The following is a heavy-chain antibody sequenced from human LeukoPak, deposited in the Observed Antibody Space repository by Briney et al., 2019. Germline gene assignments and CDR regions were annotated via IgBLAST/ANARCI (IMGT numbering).Heavy chain of an antibody. CDR1: GFTFSTYA. D-gene: IGHD4-17*01. CDR2: ISYDGSNK. CDR3: GRAPYGDSKSGHFQH. J-gene: IGHJ1*01. Sequence: PGGSLRLSCVASGFTFSTYAMHWGRQAPGKGLEWMAVISYDGSNKYHGDSVKGRFTNSRDNAKNSLYLQMNSLRDEDTALYYCGRAPYGDSKSGHFQHWGQGTLVTVSS. V-gene: IGHV3-30-3*01.